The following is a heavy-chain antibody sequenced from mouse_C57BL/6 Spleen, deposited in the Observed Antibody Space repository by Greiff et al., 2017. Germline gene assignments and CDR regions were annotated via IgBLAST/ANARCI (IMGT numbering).Heavy chain of an antibody. V-gene: IGHV3-6*01. J-gene: IGHJ2*01. CDR3: AEGDDYEGFDY. CDR1: GYSITSGSY. Sequence: EVQLQESGPGLVKPSQSLSLTCSVTGYSITSGSYWNWIRQFPGNKLEWMGYISYDGSNNYNPSLKQRISITRDTSKNQFFLKLNSVTTEDTATYYCAEGDDYEGFDYWGQGTTLTVSS. D-gene: IGHD2-4*01. CDR2: ISYDGSN.